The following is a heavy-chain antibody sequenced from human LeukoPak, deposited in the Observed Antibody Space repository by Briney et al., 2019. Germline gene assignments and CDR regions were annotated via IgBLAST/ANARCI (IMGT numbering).Heavy chain of an antibody. CDR2: IIPILGIA. CDR3: AGTLTNVEAYDY. Sequence: SVKVSCKVSGYSFTGYNIHWVRQAPGQGLEWMGRIIPILGIANYAQKFQGRVTITADNSTSAAFMELSSLRSEDTAVYFCAGTLTNVEAYDYWGQGTLVTVSS. V-gene: IGHV1-69*02. J-gene: IGHJ4*02. D-gene: IGHD1-1*01. CDR1: GYSFTGYN.